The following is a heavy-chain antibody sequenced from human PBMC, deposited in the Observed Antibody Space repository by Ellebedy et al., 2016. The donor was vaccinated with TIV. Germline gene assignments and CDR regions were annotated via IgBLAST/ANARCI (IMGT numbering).Heavy chain of an antibody. J-gene: IGHJ4*02. V-gene: IGHV3-9*01. CDR1: GFTFDDYA. CDR2: ISWNSGRI. CDR3: AKDSTDKGELLAFDY. Sequence: SLRLSXAASGFTFDDYAMHWVRQAPGKGLEWVSGISWNSGRIDYADSVKGRFTISRDNAKNSLYLQMNSLRAEDTVLYYCAKDSTDKGELLAFDYWGQGTLVTVSS. D-gene: IGHD1-26*01.